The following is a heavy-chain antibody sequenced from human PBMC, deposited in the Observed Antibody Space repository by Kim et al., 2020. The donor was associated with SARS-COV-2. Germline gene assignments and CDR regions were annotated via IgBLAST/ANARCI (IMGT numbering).Heavy chain of an antibody. D-gene: IGHD3-16*01. Sequence: GGSLRLSCAASGFTFSSYAMSWVRQAPGKGLEWVSAISGSGGSTYYADSVKGRFTISRDNSKNTLYLQMNSLRAEDTAVYYCAKDSFPPWLTMGDGYWGQGTLVTVSS. CDR1: GFTFSSYA. J-gene: IGHJ4*02. V-gene: IGHV3-23*01. CDR3: AKDSFPPWLTMGDGY. CDR2: ISGSGGST.